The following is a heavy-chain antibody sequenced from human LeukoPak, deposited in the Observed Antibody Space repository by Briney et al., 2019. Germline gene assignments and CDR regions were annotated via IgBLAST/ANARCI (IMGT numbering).Heavy chain of an antibody. CDR1: GITLSNYG. D-gene: IGHD3-22*01. J-gene: IGHJ4*02. Sequence: PGGSLRLSCAVSGITLSNYGMSWVRQAPGKGLEWVAGMSDSGGRTNYADSVKGRFTISRDNPKNTLYLQMNSLRAKDTAVYFCAKRGVVIRVILVGFHKEAYYFDSWGQGALVTVSS. V-gene: IGHV3-23*01. CDR2: MSDSGGRT. CDR3: AKRGVVIRVILVGFHKEAYYFDS.